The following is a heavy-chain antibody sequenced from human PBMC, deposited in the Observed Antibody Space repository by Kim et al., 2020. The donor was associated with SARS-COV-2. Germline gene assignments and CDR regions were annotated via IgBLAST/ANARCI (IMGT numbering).Heavy chain of an antibody. CDR2: IIPIFGTA. Sequence: SVKVSCKASGGTFSSYAISWVRQAPGQGLEWMGGIIPIFGTANYAQKFQGRVTITADKSTSTAYMELSSLRSEDTAVYYCAREDDSSGYITSGYYGMDVWGQGTTVTVSS. CDR3: AREDDSSGYITSGYYGMDV. V-gene: IGHV1-69*06. J-gene: IGHJ6*02. CDR1: GGTFSSYA. D-gene: IGHD3-22*01.